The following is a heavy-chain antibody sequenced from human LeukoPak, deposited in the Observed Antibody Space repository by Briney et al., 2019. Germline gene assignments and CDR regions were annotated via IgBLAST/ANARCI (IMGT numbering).Heavy chain of an antibody. Sequence: GGSLRLSCTVSGFTVSSNSMSWVRQAPGKGLEWVSFIYSDNTHYSDSVKGRFTISRDNSKNTLYLQMNSLRAEDTAVYYCAKDRRSMIVVVITNWGQGTLVTVSS. V-gene: IGHV3-53*01. CDR3: AKDRRSMIVVVITN. CDR1: GFTVSSNS. J-gene: IGHJ4*02. D-gene: IGHD3-22*01. CDR2: IYSDNT.